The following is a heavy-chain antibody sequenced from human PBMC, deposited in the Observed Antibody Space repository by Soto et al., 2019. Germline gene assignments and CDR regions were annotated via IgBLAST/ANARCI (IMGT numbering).Heavy chain of an antibody. V-gene: IGHV3-48*02. CDR1: GFTFSSYS. Sequence: GGSLRLSCAASGFTFSSYSMNWVRQAPGKGLEWVSYISSSSCTIYYADSVKGRFTISRDNAKNSLYLQMNSLRDEDTAVYYCARELPSSSWYRAYYYYGMDVWGQGTTVTVSS. CDR2: ISSSSCTI. D-gene: IGHD6-13*01. J-gene: IGHJ6*02. CDR3: ARELPSSSWYRAYYYYGMDV.